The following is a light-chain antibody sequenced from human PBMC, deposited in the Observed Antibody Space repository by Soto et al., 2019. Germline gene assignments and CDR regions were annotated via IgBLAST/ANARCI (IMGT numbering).Light chain of an antibody. CDR3: QQSGPSSWT. V-gene: IGKV3-20*01. Sequence: EIVVTQSPGTLSLSPGERATLSCRASQNITNTHFAWYQQKPGQAPRVLIYGGSTRATGIPARFSGSGSGTDFPLTISRLEPEEFAVCFCQQSGPSSWTFGQGTKVEVK. CDR2: GGS. CDR1: QNITNTH. J-gene: IGKJ1*01.